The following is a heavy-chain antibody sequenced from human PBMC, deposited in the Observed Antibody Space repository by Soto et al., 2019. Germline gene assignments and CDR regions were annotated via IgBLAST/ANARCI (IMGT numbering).Heavy chain of an antibody. J-gene: IGHJ6*02. Sequence: QVQLVESGGGVVQPGRSLRLSCAASGFNFNNYGMHWVRQAPGKGLEWVAVIWNDGNGYYYANSVKGRFTISRDNSKNTMYLQMSSLRVEETAVYYWARRQISPPTRGAASARGGMDVWGQGTTVTVSS. CDR3: ARRQISPPTRGAASARGGMDV. CDR1: GFNFNNYG. V-gene: IGHV3-33*01. CDR2: IWNDGNGY. D-gene: IGHD6-13*01.